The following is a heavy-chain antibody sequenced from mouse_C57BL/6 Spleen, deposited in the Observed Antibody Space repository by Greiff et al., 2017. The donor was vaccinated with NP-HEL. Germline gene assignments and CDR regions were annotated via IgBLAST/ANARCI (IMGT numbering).Heavy chain of an antibody. J-gene: IGHJ4*01. Sequence: VQLQQSGAELVRPGASVTLSCKASGYTFTDYEMHWVKQTPVHGLEWIGAIDPVTVGTDYNQKFKGKAILTADKSSSTAYMELRSLTSEDSAVYYCTRLREYGKYGMDYWGQGTSVTVSS. CDR2: IDPVTVGT. D-gene: IGHD2-10*02. CDR3: TRLREYGKYGMDY. CDR1: GYTFTDYE. V-gene: IGHV1-15*01.